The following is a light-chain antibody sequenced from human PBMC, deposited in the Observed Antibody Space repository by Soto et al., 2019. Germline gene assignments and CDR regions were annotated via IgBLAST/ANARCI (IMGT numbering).Light chain of an antibody. V-gene: IGKV1-39*01. CDR3: QQSYSTPIT. CDR2: AAS. CDR1: QSISSY. J-gene: IGKJ5*01. Sequence: DLQMTQSPPSLSASVGDRVTITCRASQSISSYLNWYQQKPGKAPKLLIYAASSLQSGVPSRFSGSGSGTDFTLTISSLQPEDFATYYCQQSYSTPITFGQGTRLEMK.